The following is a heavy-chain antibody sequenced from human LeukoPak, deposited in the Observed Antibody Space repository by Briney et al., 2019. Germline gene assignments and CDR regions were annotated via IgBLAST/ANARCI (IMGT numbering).Heavy chain of an antibody. CDR1: GFTVSSDY. J-gene: IGHJ4*02. CDR2: MYPGGST. CDR3: ARETFTIPFDY. V-gene: IGHV3-53*01. D-gene: IGHD5-24*01. Sequence: GGSLRLSCAASGFTVSSDYVSWVRQAPGKGLEWVSVMYPGGSTHYADSVRGRFTISRDNSKNTVYLHMNSLRVDDTAVYYCARETFTIPFDYWGQGTLVTVSS.